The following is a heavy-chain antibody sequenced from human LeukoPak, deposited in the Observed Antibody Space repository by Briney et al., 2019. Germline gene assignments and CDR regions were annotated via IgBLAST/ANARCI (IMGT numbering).Heavy chain of an antibody. Sequence: KAGGSLRLSCAASGVTFNNAWMSWVRPAPGKGLEWVGRIKSKTDGRTTDYPAPVKGRFTISRDDSKNTLYLRMNSLKREDTAVYYCTTDQYSGTMTFDYWGQGTLVTVSS. CDR3: TTDQYSGTMTFDY. V-gene: IGHV3-15*01. CDR1: GVTFNNAW. J-gene: IGHJ4*02. D-gene: IGHD6-6*01. CDR2: IKSKTDGRTT.